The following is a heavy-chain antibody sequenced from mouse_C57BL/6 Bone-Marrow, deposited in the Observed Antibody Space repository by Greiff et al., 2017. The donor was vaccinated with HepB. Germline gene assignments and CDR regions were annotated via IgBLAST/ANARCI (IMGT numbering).Heavy chain of an antibody. CDR2: INYDGSST. CDR1: GFTFSDYY. V-gene: IGHV5-16*01. CDR3: ARELGRVYYAMDY. J-gene: IGHJ4*01. Sequence: EVMLVESEGGLVQPGSSMKLSCTASGFTFSDYYMAWVRQVPEKGLEWVANINYDGSSTYYLDSLKSRFIISRDNAKNILYLQMSSLKSEDTATYYCARELGRVYYAMDYWGQGTSVTVSS. D-gene: IGHD4-1*01.